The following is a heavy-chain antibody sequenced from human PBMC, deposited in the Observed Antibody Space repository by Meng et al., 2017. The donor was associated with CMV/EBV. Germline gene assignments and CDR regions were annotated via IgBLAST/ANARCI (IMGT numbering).Heavy chain of an antibody. Sequence: GGSLRLSCAASGFTVSSNYMSWVRQAPGKGLEWVSVIYSGGSTYYADSVKGRFTISRDNSKNTLYLQMNSLRAEDTAVYYCARDKVSRLRGGDYYYGMDVWGQGTTVTVSS. V-gene: IGHV3-53*01. CDR3: ARDKVSRLRGGDYYYGMDV. J-gene: IGHJ6*02. D-gene: IGHD5-12*01. CDR2: IYSGGST. CDR1: GFTVSSNY.